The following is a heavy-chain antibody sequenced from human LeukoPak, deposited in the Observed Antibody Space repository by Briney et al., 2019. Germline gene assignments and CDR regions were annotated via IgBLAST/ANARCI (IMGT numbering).Heavy chain of an antibody. CDR3: ARDGSWGDYQFYFYMDV. D-gene: IGHD2-2*01. J-gene: IGHJ6*03. CDR1: GFTFRTLA. CDR2: ISASGHYI. V-gene: IGHV3-23*01. Sequence: GGSLRLSCEGSGFTFRTLAMRWVRQAPGEGLGWPSGISASGHYIYQADSVKGRFTISRDNSKNTLYIEINSLRVEDTAVYYCARDGSWGDYQFYFYMDVWGKGTTVTVSS.